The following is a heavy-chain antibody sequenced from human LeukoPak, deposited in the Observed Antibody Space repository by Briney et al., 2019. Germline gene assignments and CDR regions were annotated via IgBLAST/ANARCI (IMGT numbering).Heavy chain of an antibody. Sequence: GGSLRLSCAASGFTFISYDMSWVRQAPGKGLEWVSVISGSGSSTYYADSVKGRFTISRDNSKNTLYLQMNSLRAEDTAVYYCARAHLYTCGGDCYTINAFDIWGQGTMVTVSS. CDR1: GFTFISYD. J-gene: IGHJ3*02. D-gene: IGHD2-21*02. CDR2: ISGSGSST. CDR3: ARAHLYTCGGDCYTINAFDI. V-gene: IGHV3-23*01.